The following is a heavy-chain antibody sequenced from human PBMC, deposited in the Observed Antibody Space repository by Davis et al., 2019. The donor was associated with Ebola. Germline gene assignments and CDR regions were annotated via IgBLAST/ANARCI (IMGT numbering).Heavy chain of an antibody. V-gene: IGHV4-34*01. D-gene: IGHD3-3*01. CDR2: INHSGST. CDR1: GGSFTDFY. Sequence: PETLSLTCAVYGGSFTDFYWGWVRQPPGKGLEWIGEINHSGSTNYNPSLKSRVTISVDTSKNQFSLKLSSVTAADTAVYYYARVHGLRFGYGMDVWGQGTTVTVSS. J-gene: IGHJ6*02. CDR3: ARVHGLRFGYGMDV.